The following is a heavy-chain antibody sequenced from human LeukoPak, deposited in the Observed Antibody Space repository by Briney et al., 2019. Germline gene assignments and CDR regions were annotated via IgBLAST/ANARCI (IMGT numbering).Heavy chain of an antibody. CDR2: ISGSGGST. V-gene: IGHV3-23*01. CDR1: GFTFSSYA. D-gene: IGHD1-26*01. Sequence: GGSLRLSCAASGFTFSSYAMSWVRQAPGKGLEWVSAISGSGGSTYYADSVKGRFTISSDNSKNTLYLQTNSLRAEDTAVYYCAKYVGATPWYFGYWGQGTLVTVSS. CDR3: AKYVGATPWYFGY. J-gene: IGHJ4*02.